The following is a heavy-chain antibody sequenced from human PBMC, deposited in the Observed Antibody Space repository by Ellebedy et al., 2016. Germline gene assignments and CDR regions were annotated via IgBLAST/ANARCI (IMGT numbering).Heavy chain of an antibody. CDR3: ARADIGFGEGWYFDL. J-gene: IGHJ2*01. CDR1: GFIFSRYW. V-gene: IGHV3-74*01. CDR2: VSYDGATT. Sequence: GESLKISXAASGFIFSRYWIHWVRQAPGKGLEWVSRVSYDGATTNYADSVKGRFTLSRDNAKNSLYLQMNSLRAEDTAVYYCARADIGFGEGWYFDLWGRGTLVTVS. D-gene: IGHD3-10*01.